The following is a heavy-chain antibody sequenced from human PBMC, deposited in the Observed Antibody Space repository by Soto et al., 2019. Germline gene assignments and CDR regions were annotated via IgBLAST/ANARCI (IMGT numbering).Heavy chain of an antibody. J-gene: IGHJ6*02. D-gene: IGHD3-10*01. CDR2: IYYSGST. Sequence: SETLSLTCTVSGGSISSSSYYWGWIRQPPGKGLEWIGSIYYSGSTYYNPSLKSRVTISVDTSKNQFSLKLSSVTAADTAVYYCARRLGWFGELFNYYYYGMDVWGQGTTVTVS. CDR3: ARRLGWFGELFNYYYYGMDV. CDR1: GGSISSSSYY. V-gene: IGHV4-39*01.